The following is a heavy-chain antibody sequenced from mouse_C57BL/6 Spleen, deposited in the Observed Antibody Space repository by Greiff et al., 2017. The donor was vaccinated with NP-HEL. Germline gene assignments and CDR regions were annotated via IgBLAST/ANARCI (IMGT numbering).Heavy chain of an antibody. J-gene: IGHJ4*01. V-gene: IGHV1-26*01. Sequence: EVQLQQSGPELVKPGASVKISCKASGYTFTDYYMNWVKQSHGKSLEWIGDINPNNGGTSYNQKFKGKATLTVDKSSSTAYMELRSLTSEDSAVYYCAWNWPCYAMDYWGQGTSVTVSS. D-gene: IGHD4-1*01. CDR3: AWNWPCYAMDY. CDR2: INPNNGGT. CDR1: GYTFTDYY.